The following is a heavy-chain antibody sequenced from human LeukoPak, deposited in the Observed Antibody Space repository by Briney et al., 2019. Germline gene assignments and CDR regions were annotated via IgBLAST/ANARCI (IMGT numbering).Heavy chain of an antibody. J-gene: IGHJ3*02. CDR2: IYTSGST. V-gene: IGHV4-4*07. Sequence: SETLSLTCTVSGGSISSYYWNWIRQPAGKGLEWIGRIYTSGSTNYSPSLKSRVTISIDKSKNQFSLKLSSVTAADTAVYYCARESSKVIDAFDIWAQGTMVTVSS. CDR1: GGSISSYY. CDR3: ARESSKVIDAFDI. D-gene: IGHD3-16*02.